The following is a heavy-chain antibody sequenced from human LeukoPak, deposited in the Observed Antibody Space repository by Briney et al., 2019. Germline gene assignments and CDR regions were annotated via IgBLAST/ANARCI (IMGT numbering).Heavy chain of an antibody. CDR3: ARVLYDFWSGYYPRAFDY. Sequence: SVKVSCKASGGTFSSYAISWVRQAPGQGLEWMGGIIPIFGTANYAQKFQGRVTITADESTSTAYMELSSLRSEDTAVYYCARVLYDFWSGYYPRAFDYWGQGTLVTVSS. J-gene: IGHJ4*02. CDR2: IIPIFGTA. V-gene: IGHV1-69*01. CDR1: GGTFSSYA. D-gene: IGHD3-3*01.